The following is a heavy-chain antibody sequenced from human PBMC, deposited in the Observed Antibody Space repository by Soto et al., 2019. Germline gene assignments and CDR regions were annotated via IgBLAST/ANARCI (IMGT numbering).Heavy chain of an antibody. D-gene: IGHD5-18*01. CDR1: GFTFSSYW. J-gene: IGHJ4*02. CDR3: ARDEGGDTAMGAYFDY. Sequence: GSLRLSCAASGFTFSSYWMSWVRQAPGKGLEWVANIKQDGSEKYYVDSVKGRFTISRDNAKNSLYLQMNSLRAEDTAVYYCARDEGGDTAMGAYFDYWGQGTLVTVSS. V-gene: IGHV3-7*03. CDR2: IKQDGSEK.